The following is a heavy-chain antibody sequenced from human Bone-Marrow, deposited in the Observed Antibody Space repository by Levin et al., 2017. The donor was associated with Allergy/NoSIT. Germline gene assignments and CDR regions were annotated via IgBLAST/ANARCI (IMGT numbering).Heavy chain of an antibody. CDR1: GYNFDSFA. V-gene: IGHV1-18*01. CDR3: ARDIDGRDWVVLDSVDL. Sequence: VASVKVSCTTSGYNFDSFAIYWVRQAPGLGLEWMGWISAENGNTRLLQKFQDRVSLTTDASTSTAYMELRSLTSDDTAVYYCARDIDGRDWVVLDSVDLWGQGTMVTVAS. D-gene: IGHD3/OR15-3a*01. J-gene: IGHJ3*01. CDR2: ISAENGNT.